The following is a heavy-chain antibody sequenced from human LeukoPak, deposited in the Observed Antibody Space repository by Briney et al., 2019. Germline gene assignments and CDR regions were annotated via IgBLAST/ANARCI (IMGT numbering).Heavy chain of an antibody. J-gene: IGHJ5*02. CDR2: IYYSGGA. Sequence: SETLSLTCTVSGGSISSYYWSWLRQPPGKGLEGIGYIYYSGGANYTPSLKSRFTISVDTSKNQFSLRLRSVTAADTAVYYCARDPSGSFFNWFDPWGQGSLVTVSS. V-gene: IGHV4-59*01. CDR3: ARDPSGSFFNWFDP. CDR1: GGSISSYY. D-gene: IGHD1-26*01.